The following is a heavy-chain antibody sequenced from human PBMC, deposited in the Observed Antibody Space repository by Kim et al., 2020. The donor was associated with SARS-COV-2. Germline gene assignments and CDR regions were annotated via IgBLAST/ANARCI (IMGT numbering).Heavy chain of an antibody. CDR2: INPNSGGT. J-gene: IGHJ6*02. CDR1: GYTFTGYY. Sequence: ASVKVSCKASGYTFTGYYMHWVRQAPGQGLEWMGRINPNSGGTNYAQKFQGRVTMTRDTSISTAYMELSRLRSDDTAVYYCAVPRGGNPRYYYDYGMDVWGQGTTVTVSS. V-gene: IGHV1-2*06. CDR3: AVPRGGNPRYYYDYGMDV. D-gene: IGHD2-15*01.